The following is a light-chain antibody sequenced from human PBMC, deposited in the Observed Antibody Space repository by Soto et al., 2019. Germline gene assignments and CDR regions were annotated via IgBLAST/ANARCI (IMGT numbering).Light chain of an antibody. CDR2: GVS. CDR3: SSYTSTNTLV. J-gene: IGLJ2*01. Sequence: QYALTQPASVSGSPGQSITISCTGTSSDVGDYNYVSWYQRHPGKAPKLIIYGVSNRPSGISNRFSGSKSGNTASLTISGLQAEDEADFYCSSYTSTNTLVFGGGTKVTVL. V-gene: IGLV2-14*01. CDR1: SSDVGDYNY.